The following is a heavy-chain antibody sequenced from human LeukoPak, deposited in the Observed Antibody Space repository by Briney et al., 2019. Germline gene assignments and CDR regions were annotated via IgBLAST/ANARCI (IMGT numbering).Heavy chain of an antibody. CDR2: TFYRSKWSS. CDR3: ARAFTDYGDQYYYYYGMDV. D-gene: IGHD4-17*01. Sequence: SQTLSLTCAISGDIVSSKSAAWNWIRQSPSRGLEWLGRTFYRSKWSSGYAKSVKSRITINPDTSKNQFSLQLKSVTPEDTAVYYCARAFTDYGDQYYYYYGMDVWGQGTTVTVSS. J-gene: IGHJ6*02. V-gene: IGHV6-1*01. CDR1: GDIVSSKSAA.